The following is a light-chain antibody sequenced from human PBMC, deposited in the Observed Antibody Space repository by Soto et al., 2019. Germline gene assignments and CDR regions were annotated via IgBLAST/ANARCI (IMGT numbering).Light chain of an antibody. CDR2: DAS. CDR3: QQYSNWPPWT. Sequence: EALMTQSPATLSVSPGERATLSCRASQSLSTNLAWYQQKAGQAPRLLIYDASTRATGIPARFSGTGSGTEFTLTISSLQSEDFAVYYCQQYSNWPPWTFGQGTKVEIK. J-gene: IGKJ1*01. V-gene: IGKV3-15*01. CDR1: QSLSTN.